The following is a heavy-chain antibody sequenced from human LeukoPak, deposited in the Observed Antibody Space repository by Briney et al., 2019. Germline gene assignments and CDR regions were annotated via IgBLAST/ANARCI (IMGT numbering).Heavy chain of an antibody. Sequence: PGGSLRLSCAASGFTFNAYAMHWVRQAPGKGLEWVANIKQHGNEKYYVDFVKGRFTISRDNAKNSLHLQMNSLRAEDTAVYYCARVRGGYYFDYWGQGTLVTVSS. CDR3: ARVRGGYYFDY. CDR1: GFTFNAYA. J-gene: IGHJ4*02. CDR2: IKQHGNEK. D-gene: IGHD3-16*01. V-gene: IGHV3-7*05.